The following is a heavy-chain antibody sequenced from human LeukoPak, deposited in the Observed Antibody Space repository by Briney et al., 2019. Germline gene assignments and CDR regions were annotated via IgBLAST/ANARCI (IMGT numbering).Heavy chain of an antibody. D-gene: IGHD3-3*01. CDR3: ASGGQYYDFWSGETH. Sequence: GGSLRLSCAASGFTFSDYYMSWIRQAPGKGLEWVSYVSSSGSTIYYADSVKGRFTISRDNAKSSLYLQMSSLRAEDTAVYYCASGGQYYDFWSGETHWGQGTLVTVSS. CDR1: GFTFSDYY. V-gene: IGHV3-11*04. J-gene: IGHJ4*02. CDR2: VSSSGSTI.